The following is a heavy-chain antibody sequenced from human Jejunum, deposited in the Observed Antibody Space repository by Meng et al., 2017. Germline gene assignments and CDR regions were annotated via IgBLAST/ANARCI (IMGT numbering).Heavy chain of an antibody. J-gene: IGHJ4*02. CDR2: IYHSGST. Sequence: QVQLQESGPGLVKPSGTLSFTCAVSGGYINKENWWSWVRQSPERGLEWIGEIYHSGSTNYNPSLKSRVTILVDKSKNQFSLKLTSVTAADTAVYYCASGQLVMGFDSWGQGTLVTVSS. CDR1: GGYINKENW. V-gene: IGHV4-4*02. D-gene: IGHD6-6*01. CDR3: ASGQLVMGFDS.